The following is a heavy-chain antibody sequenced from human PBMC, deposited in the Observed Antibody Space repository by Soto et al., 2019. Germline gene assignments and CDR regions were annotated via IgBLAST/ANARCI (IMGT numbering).Heavy chain of an antibody. CDR1: GGSISDYQ. Sequence: QVQLQESGPGLVKPSETLSLTCTVSGGSISDYQWNWIRQSPGKGLEWIGYIYYSGRTNYNPSLKSRLTISLDTSTKQFSLSLRSVTAADTAVYYCARMRGLGEISPYFDYCGQGTLVTVAS. D-gene: IGHD3-16*02. CDR2: IYYSGRT. V-gene: IGHV4-59*01. J-gene: IGHJ4*02. CDR3: ARMRGLGEISPYFDY.